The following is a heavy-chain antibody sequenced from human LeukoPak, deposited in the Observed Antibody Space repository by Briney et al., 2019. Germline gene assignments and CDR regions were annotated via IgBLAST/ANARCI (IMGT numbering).Heavy chain of an antibody. D-gene: IGHD6-13*01. J-gene: IGHJ4*02. CDR3: ERHGAAAGTSYYFFDY. CDR2: IYYRGRT. Sequence: SETLSLTCTVSGRSISSYYCGWIRQPPGKGLEWIGYIYYRGRTNYNPSRKSRVTISVDTSKNQFSLKLSSVTAADTAVYYCERHGAAAGTSYYFFDYWGQGTLVTVSS. CDR1: GRSISSYY. V-gene: IGHV4-59*01.